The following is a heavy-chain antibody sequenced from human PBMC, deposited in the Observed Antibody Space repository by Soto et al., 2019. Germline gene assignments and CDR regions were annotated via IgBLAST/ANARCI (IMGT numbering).Heavy chain of an antibody. CDR2: IGPYGNSI. J-gene: IGHJ4*02. CDR1: GFSFRDYF. Sequence: GESLKISCAASGFSFRDYFMSWLRQAPGKGLEWVSYIGPYGNSIYYADSVKGRFTISRDDATKSLHLHMNSLRTDDTAVYYCAREDHTCGVYWGQGTPVTVPS. V-gene: IGHV3-11*01. CDR3: AREDHTCGVY. D-gene: IGHD2-21*01.